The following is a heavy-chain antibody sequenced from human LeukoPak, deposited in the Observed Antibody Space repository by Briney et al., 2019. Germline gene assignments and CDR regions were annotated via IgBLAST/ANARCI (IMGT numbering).Heavy chain of an antibody. CDR1: GGSISSGDYY. CDR2: IYYSGST. J-gene: IGHJ4*02. D-gene: IGHD3-22*01. V-gene: IGHV4-31*03. CDR3: ARYLAYYYDSSGYKYFDY. Sequence: SETLSLTCTVSGGSISSGDYYWSWIRQHPGKGLEWIGYIYYSGSTYYNPSLKSRVTISVDTSKNQFSLKLSSVTAADTAVYYCARYLAYYYDSSGYKYFDYWGQGTLVTVSS.